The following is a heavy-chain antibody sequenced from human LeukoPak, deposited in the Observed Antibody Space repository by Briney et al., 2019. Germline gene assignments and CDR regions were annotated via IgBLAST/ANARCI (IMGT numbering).Heavy chain of an antibody. D-gene: IGHD1-14*01. Sequence: SQTLSLTCAVSGGSISSGGYSWSWIRQPPGKGLEWIGYIYHSGRTYYNPSLKSRVTISVDRSKNQFSLKRSSVTAADTAVYYCATLPRDNFDYWGQGTLVTVSS. CDR3: ATLPRDNFDY. CDR1: GGSISSGGYS. V-gene: IGHV4-30-2*01. J-gene: IGHJ4*02. CDR2: IYHSGRT.